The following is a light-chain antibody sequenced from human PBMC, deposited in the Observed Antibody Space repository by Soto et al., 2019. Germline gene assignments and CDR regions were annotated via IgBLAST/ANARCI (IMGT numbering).Light chain of an antibody. J-gene: IGLJ3*02. V-gene: IGLV2-23*01. CDR2: EGS. CDR3: SSYAGSDTWV. Sequence: QSALTQPASVSGSPGQSITISCTGTSSDVGSYNLVSWYQQYPGKAPKLMIYEGSKRPSGVSNRFSGSKSGNTASLTISGLQAEDEADYSCSSYAGSDTWVFGGGTQLTVL. CDR1: SSDVGSYNL.